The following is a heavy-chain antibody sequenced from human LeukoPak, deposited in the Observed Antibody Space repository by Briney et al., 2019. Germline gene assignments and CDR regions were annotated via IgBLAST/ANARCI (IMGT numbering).Heavy chain of an antibody. CDR3: ARDRPIDFWSGYYTGGAGVFDY. CDR2: ISSSGSTI. J-gene: IGHJ4*02. D-gene: IGHD3-3*01. CDR1: GFPFSSYA. Sequence: GGSLRLSCAASGFPFSSYAMSWVRQAPGRGLGWDSYISSSGSTIYYADSVKGRFTISRDNANNSVYLRMNSRRAGDAAVYYCARDRPIDFWSGYYTGGAGVFDYWGQGTLVTVSS. V-gene: IGHV3-48*04.